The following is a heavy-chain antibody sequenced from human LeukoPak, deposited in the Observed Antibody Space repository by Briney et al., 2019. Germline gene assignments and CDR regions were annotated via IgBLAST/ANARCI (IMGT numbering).Heavy chain of an antibody. V-gene: IGHV3-7*03. J-gene: IGHJ4*02. CDR2: MKQDGSEK. Sequence: GGSLRLSCVVSGFTFSSYWMSWVRRAPGQGLEWVANMKQDGSEKYYVDSVKGRFTISRDNAKNSLYLQMNSLRAEDTAVYYCARAPYYSHVEFYFDYWGQGTLVTVSS. CDR1: GFTFSSYW. D-gene: IGHD3-22*01. CDR3: ARAPYYSHVEFYFDY.